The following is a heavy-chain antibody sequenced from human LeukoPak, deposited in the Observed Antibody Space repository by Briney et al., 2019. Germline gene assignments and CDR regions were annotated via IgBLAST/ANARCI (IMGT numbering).Heavy chain of an antibody. CDR1: GFTFSTYG. V-gene: IGHV3-23*01. CDR3: AKDRLGAMMYFDF. Sequence: GGSLGLSCEASGFTFSTYGMSWVRQAPGKGLEWVSAISGSGGSTYYADSVKGRVTISRDNSKNTLYLQVNSLRVEDTAVYYCAKDRLGAMMYFDFWGQGTLVTVSS. CDR2: ISGSGGST. J-gene: IGHJ4*02. D-gene: IGHD1-26*01.